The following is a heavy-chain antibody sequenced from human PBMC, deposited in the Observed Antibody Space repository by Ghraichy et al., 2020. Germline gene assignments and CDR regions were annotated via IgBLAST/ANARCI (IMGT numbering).Heavy chain of an antibody. J-gene: IGHJ3*02. CDR2: IYTSGST. CDR1: GGSISSYY. CDR3: ARDRRFLESVAFDI. D-gene: IGHD3-3*01. V-gene: IGHV4-4*07. Sequence: SETLSLTCTVSGGSISSYYWSWIRQPAGKGLEWIGRIYTSGSTNYNPSLKSRVTMSVDTSKNQFSLKLSSVTAADTAVYYCARDRRFLESVAFDIWGQGTMVTVSS.